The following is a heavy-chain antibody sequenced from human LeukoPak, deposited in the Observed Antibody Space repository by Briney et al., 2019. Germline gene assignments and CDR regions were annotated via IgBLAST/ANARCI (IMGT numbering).Heavy chain of an antibody. CDR3: ASNTGSDSSGYAY. V-gene: IGHV1-18*01. CDR2: ISAYSGDT. D-gene: IGHD3-22*01. J-gene: IGHJ4*02. Sequence: ASVKVSCKASGYTFTSYGISWVRQAPGQGLEWMGWISAYSGDTNYAQKLQDRVTKTTDTSTRTAYMELRTLRSDDTAVYYCASNTGSDSSGYAYWGQGTLVTGSS. CDR1: GYTFTSYG.